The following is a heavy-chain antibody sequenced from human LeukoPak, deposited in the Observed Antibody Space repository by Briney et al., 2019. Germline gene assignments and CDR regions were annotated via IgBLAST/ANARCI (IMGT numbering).Heavy chain of an antibody. D-gene: IGHD5-24*01. Sequence: PGRSLRLSCAASGFTFSSYAMHWDRQAPGKGLEWVAVISYDGSNKYYADSVKGRFTISRDNSKNTLYLQMNSLRAEDTAVYYCARGGRVWLQSKGAFDIWGQGTMVTVSS. CDR2: ISYDGSNK. J-gene: IGHJ3*02. V-gene: IGHV3-30-3*01. CDR3: ARGGRVWLQSKGAFDI. CDR1: GFTFSSYA.